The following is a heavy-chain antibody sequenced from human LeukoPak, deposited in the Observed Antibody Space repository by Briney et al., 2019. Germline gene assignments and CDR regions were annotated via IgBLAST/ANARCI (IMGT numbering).Heavy chain of an antibody. D-gene: IGHD7-27*01. Sequence: EASVRVSCKASGYTFSAYYMHWVRQAPGQGLEWMGWINPNSGATHYAQKFQGRVTMTTDTSSAIGYTDLRRPSSDDTAVYYCARDRDVGLTDFWGQGTLVTVSS. CDR2: INPNSGAT. J-gene: IGHJ4*02. V-gene: IGHV1-2*02. CDR1: GYTFSAYY. CDR3: ARDRDVGLTDF.